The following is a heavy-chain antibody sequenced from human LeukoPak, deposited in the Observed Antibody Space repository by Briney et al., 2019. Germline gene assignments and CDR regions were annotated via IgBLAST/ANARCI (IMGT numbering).Heavy chain of an antibody. CDR3: ARPYSSGLDAFGI. V-gene: IGHV3-21*01. D-gene: IGHD6-19*01. CDR1: GFTFSSYS. CDR2: ISSSSSYI. J-gene: IGHJ3*02. Sequence: GGSLRLSCAASGFTFSSYSMNWVRQAPGKGLEWVSSISSSSSYIYYADSVKGRFTISRDNAKNSLYLQMNSLRAEDTAVYYCARPYSSGLDAFGIWGQGTMVTVSS.